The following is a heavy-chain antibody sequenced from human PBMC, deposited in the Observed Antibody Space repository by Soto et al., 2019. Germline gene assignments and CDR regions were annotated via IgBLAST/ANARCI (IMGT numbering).Heavy chain of an antibody. CDR2: ISGSGGST. Sequence: PGGSLRLSCAASGFTFSSYAMSWVRQAPGKGLEWVSAISGSGGSTYYADSVKGRFTISRDNSKNTLYLQMNSLRAEDTAVYYCAKDLSIVVVPAAMAWYYYGMDVWGQGTTVTVSS. J-gene: IGHJ6*02. D-gene: IGHD2-2*01. V-gene: IGHV3-23*01. CDR1: GFTFSSYA. CDR3: AKDLSIVVVPAAMAWYYYGMDV.